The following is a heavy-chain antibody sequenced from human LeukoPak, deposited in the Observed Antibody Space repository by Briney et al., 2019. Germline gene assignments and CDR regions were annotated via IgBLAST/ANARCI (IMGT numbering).Heavy chain of an antibody. D-gene: IGHD6-13*01. CDR2: INHSGST. CDR1: GGSFSGYY. V-gene: IGHV4-34*01. CDR3: ARLIAAAGDNY. Sequence: PSETLSLTCAVYGGSFSGYYWSWIRQPPGKGLEWIGEINHSGSTNYNPSLKSRVTISVVTSKNQFSLKLSSVTAADTAVYYCARLIAAAGDNYWGQGTLVTVSS. J-gene: IGHJ4*02.